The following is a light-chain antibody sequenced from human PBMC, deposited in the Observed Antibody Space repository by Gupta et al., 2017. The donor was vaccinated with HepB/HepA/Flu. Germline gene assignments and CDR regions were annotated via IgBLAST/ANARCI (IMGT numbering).Light chain of an antibody. Sequence: DIQLTQSPSFLSASVGDTVTITCRASQTIDNYLNWYQQKPGKAPKLLMFSASILQSGVPSRFRGSGSGTDFTLTSNSLEVEDVATYCCQQIHIPRTFGRGTRVEIK. V-gene: IGKV1-39*01. CDR2: SAS. CDR3: QQIHIPRT. CDR1: QTIDNY. J-gene: IGKJ1*01.